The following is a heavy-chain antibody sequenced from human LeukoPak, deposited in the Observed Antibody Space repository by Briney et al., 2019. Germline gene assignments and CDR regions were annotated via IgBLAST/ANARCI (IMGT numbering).Heavy chain of an antibody. CDR1: GFTFNTYF. CDR3: AKELEQQLVHPYYFDY. D-gene: IGHD6-13*01. CDR2: ISGSGGST. Sequence: PGGSLRLSCAVSGFTFNTYFMHWVRQSPGKGLEWVSAISGSGGSTYYADSVKGRFTISRDNSKNTLYLQMNSLRAEDTAVYYCAKELEQQLVHPYYFDYWGQGTLVTVSS. V-gene: IGHV3-23*01. J-gene: IGHJ4*02.